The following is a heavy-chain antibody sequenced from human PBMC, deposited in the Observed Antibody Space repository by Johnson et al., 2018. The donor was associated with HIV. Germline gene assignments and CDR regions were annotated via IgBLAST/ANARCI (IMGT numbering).Heavy chain of an antibody. CDR2: VSYDGSNN. Sequence: QVQLVESGGGVVQPGRSLRPSCAASGFTSSTEALHWVRQAPGKGLVWVAVVSYDGSNNYYAATVTGRPNIPRDNSMNTLYLQMNSLRAGDTAVYYCAKDFQCSDGPSAFDIWGQGTLVTVSS. V-gene: IGHV3-30-3*01. D-gene: IGHD5-24*01. CDR1: GFTSSTEA. J-gene: IGHJ3*02. CDR3: AKDFQCSDGPSAFDI.